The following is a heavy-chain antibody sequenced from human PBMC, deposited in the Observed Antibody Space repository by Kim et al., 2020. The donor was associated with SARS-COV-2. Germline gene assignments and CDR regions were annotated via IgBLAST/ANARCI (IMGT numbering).Heavy chain of an antibody. D-gene: IGHD3-3*01. V-gene: IGHV4-59*08. CDR1: GGSISSYY. CDR3: SRHGATTIFGVVTIPGGMGV. CDR2: IYYSGST. J-gene: IGHJ6*04. Sequence: SETLSLTCTVSGGSISSYYWSWIRQPPGKGLGWIGYIYYSGSTNYNPSLKSRVTISVDTSKNQFSLKLSSVTAADTAGYHCSRHGATTIFGVVTIPGGMGVGGKGTAVTVPS.